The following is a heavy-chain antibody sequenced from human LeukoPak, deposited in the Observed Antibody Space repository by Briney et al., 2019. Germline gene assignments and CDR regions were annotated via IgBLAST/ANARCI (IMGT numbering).Heavy chain of an antibody. Sequence: SETLSLTCTVSGGSISSYYWSWIRQPPGKGLGWIGYIYYSGSTNYNPSLKSRVTISVDTSKNQFSLKLSSVTAADTAVYFCAREGNGAHCGDDCYLRFAFWGQGTLVTVSS. V-gene: IGHV4-59*01. CDR3: AREGNGAHCGDDCYLRFAF. CDR1: GGSISSYY. D-gene: IGHD2-21*01. J-gene: IGHJ4*02. CDR2: IYYSGST.